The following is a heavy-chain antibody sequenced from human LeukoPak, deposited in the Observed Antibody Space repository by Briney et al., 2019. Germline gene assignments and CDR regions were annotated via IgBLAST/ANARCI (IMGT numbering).Heavy chain of an antibody. J-gene: IGHJ3*02. V-gene: IGHV3-48*03. CDR3: ATDGIGTYGQGTFDI. CDR1: GVTLSSFE. Sequence: PGGSLRLSCVGSGVTLSSFEMICVRQAPGKGLECISYIGSGGTSIYDADSVKGRFTISRDNAKNSLYLQMNSLRVDDTAVYYCATDGIGTYGQGTFDIWGQGTMVTVSS. CDR2: IGSGGTSI. D-gene: IGHD1-26*01.